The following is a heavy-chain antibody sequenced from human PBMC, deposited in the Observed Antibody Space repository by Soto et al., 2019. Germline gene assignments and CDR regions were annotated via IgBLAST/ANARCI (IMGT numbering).Heavy chain of an antibody. CDR2: IYWDDDK. D-gene: IGHD5-12*01. CDR1: GFSLSTSGVG. CDR3: AHRRSGYSGYAYFDY. J-gene: IGHJ4*02. V-gene: IGHV2-5*02. Sequence: SGPTLVNPTQTLTLTCTFSGFSLSTSGVGVGWIRQPPGKALEWLALIYWDDDKRYSPSLKSRLTITKDTSKNQVVLTMTNMDPVYTPTFYFAHRRSGYSGYAYFDYWGQGTLVTVSS.